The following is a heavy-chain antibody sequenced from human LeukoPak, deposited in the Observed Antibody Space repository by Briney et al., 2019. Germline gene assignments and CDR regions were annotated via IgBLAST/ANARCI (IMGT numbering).Heavy chain of an antibody. V-gene: IGHV3-30*04. CDR1: GFTFSSYA. CDR3: AKAPDYDFWSGYWRDYYYYGMDV. Sequence: GGSLRLSCAASGFTFSSYARHWVRQAPGKGLEWGAVISYEGSNKYYADSVKGRFTISRDNSKNTLYLQMNSLRAEDTAVSYCAKAPDYDFWSGYWRDYYYYGMDVWGQGTTVTVSS. CDR2: ISYEGSNK. J-gene: IGHJ6*02. D-gene: IGHD3-3*01.